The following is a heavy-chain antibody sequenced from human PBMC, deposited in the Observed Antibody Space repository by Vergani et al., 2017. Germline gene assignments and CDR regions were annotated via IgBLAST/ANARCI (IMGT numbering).Heavy chain of an antibody. Sequence: QVQLQESGPRLVRPSQTLSLTCTVSGGSINTGAYYWSWIRQPAGKGLEWIGRVYTSGMTNYNPSLKSRVTILVDRSKSQLSLKLTSVTAGDTAVYFCARELSYYYGAGSDDYNPYYYEGTDVWGPGTMVTVSS. CDR1: GGSINTGAYY. J-gene: IGHJ6*02. CDR2: VYTSGMT. CDR3: ARELSYYYGAGSDDYNPYYYEGTDV. D-gene: IGHD3-10*01. V-gene: IGHV4-61*02.